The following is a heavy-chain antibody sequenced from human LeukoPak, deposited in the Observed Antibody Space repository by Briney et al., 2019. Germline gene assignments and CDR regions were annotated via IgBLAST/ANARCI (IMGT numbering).Heavy chain of an antibody. CDR3: ASTSIAARYYYYYGMDV. D-gene: IGHD6-6*01. V-gene: IGHV3-66*01. CDR2: IYSGGST. J-gene: IGHJ6*02. CDR1: GFTVSSNY. Sequence: GGSLRLSCAASGFTVSSNYMSWVRQAPGKGLEWVSVIYSGGSTYYADSVKGRFTISRDNSKNTLYLQMNSLRAEDTAVYYCASTSIAARYYYYYGMDVWGQGTTVTVSS.